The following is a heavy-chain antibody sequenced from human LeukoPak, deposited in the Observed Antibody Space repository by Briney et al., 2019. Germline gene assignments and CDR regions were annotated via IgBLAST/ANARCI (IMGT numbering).Heavy chain of an antibody. CDR1: GFTFSSYG. V-gene: IGHV3-30*03. CDR2: ISYGGSNK. Sequence: GGSLRLSCAASGFTFSSYGMHWLRQAPGKGLEWVTDISYGGSNKYCADCVKGRFTISRDNSKNTLYLQMNSLRDEDTAVYYCATEEERGYSYGFDYWGQGTLVTVSS. J-gene: IGHJ4*02. CDR3: ATEEERGYSYGFDY. D-gene: IGHD5-18*01.